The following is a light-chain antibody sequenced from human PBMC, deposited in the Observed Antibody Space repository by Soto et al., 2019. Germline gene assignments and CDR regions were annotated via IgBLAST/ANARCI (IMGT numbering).Light chain of an antibody. Sequence: EIVMTQSPATLSVSPGESATLSCRASQSVSNNLTWYQRKPGQPPRLLIYGASTRATGVPGRFSGSGSGTEFTLTISSLQPDDFATYYCQHNNGYSWTFGQGTRWIS. CDR1: QSVSNN. J-gene: IGKJ1*01. CDR3: QHNNGYSWT. V-gene: IGKV3-15*01. CDR2: GAS.